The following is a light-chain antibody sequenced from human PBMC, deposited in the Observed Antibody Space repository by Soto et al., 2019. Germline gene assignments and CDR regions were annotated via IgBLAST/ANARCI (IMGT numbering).Light chain of an antibody. CDR2: DNN. V-gene: IGLV1-51*01. CDR3: GTWDGSLSVWV. J-gene: IGLJ3*02. CDR1: NSNIGNNY. Sequence: QSVLTQPPSVSAAPGQKVSISCSGSNSNIGNNYVSWYQHLPGTAPKLLIYDNNERPSGIPDRFSGSKSGTSATLGITGLQTGDEADYYCGTWDGSLSVWVFGGGTKLTVL.